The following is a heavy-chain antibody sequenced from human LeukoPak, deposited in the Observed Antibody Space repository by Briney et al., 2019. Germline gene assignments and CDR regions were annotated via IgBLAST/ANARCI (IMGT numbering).Heavy chain of an antibody. CDR1: GFTFSSYA. J-gene: IGHJ6*02. CDR3: VGRPYYYYGMDV. Sequence: PGGSLRLSCAASGFTFSSYAMHWVRQAPGKGLECVAAIYSGDSTYYPDSVKGRFSISRDNSKNTLYLQMSSLRAEDTAIYYCVGRPYYYYGMDVWGQGTTVTVSS. V-gene: IGHV3-23*05. CDR2: IYSGDST.